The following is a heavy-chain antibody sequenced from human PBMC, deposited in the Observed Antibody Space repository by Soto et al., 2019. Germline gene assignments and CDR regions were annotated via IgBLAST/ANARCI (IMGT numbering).Heavy chain of an antibody. CDR2: ISNTGGNT. CDR1: GFSFSSYA. D-gene: IGHD1-26*01. V-gene: IGHV3-23*01. Sequence: HPGGSLRLSCPASGFSFSSYAMSWVRQAPGKGLEWVSSISNTGGNTYYGDSVKGRFTISRGSSKNTVYLQMNSLRAEDTAVYYCAKVSAMIVGAMDYWGQGTLVTVSS. J-gene: IGHJ4*02. CDR3: AKVSAMIVGAMDY.